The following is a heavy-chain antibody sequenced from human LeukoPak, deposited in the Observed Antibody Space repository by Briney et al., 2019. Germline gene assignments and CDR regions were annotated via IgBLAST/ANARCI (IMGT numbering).Heavy chain of an antibody. CDR3: ARRRPYYYGSGSYYNVGDDAFDI. D-gene: IGHD3-10*01. Sequence: SETLSLTCTVSGGSIGSSSYYWGWIRQPPGKGLEGFGSTYYSGSTYYNPSLKSRVTISVGTSKNQFSLKLSSVTAADTAVYYCARRRPYYYGSGSYYNVGDDAFDIWGQGTMVTVSS. CDR2: TYYSGST. J-gene: IGHJ3*02. CDR1: GGSIGSSSYY. V-gene: IGHV4-39*01.